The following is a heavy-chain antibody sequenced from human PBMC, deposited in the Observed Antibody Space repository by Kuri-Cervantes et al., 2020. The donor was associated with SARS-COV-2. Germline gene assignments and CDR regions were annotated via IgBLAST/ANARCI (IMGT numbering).Heavy chain of an antibody. CDR1: GGSITSYY. Sequence: GSLRLSCTVSGGSITSYYWSWIRQPPGKGLEWIGYIYYSGSTNYNPSLKSRVTISVDTSKNQFSLKLSSVTAADTAVYYCSRPYYGMDVWGQGTMVTVSS. CDR3: SRPYYGMDV. V-gene: IGHV4-59*12. CDR2: IYYSGST. J-gene: IGHJ6*02.